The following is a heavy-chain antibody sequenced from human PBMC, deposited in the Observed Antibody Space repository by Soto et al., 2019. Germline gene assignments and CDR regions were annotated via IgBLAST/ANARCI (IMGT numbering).Heavy chain of an antibody. CDR2: LSSGSFYI. CDR1: GFPFDSYS. CDR3: AREANTIYAAHGLDV. J-gene: IGHJ6*02. V-gene: IGHV3-21*01. D-gene: IGHD3-3*01. Sequence: PRGSLRLSCAVSGFPFDSYSMSWVRQAPGQGLEWLASLSSGSFYIFHADSIRGRFTISRDDAKNLLFLQMNSLTIEDTATYYCAREANTIYAAHGLDVWGQGTAVTVSS.